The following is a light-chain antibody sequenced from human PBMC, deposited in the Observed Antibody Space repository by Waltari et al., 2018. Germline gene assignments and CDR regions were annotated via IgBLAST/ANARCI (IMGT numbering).Light chain of an antibody. CDR2: GAS. Sequence: EIVMTQSPATLSVSPGERATLSCRASQSVGTNLAWYQQKPGQAPRLLISGASTRATGFPARFSGNGSGTEFTLTISSLQSEDFTVYYCQQYNIWPWAFGQGTKVEI. CDR3: QQYNIWPWA. CDR1: QSVGTN. J-gene: IGKJ1*01. V-gene: IGKV3-15*01.